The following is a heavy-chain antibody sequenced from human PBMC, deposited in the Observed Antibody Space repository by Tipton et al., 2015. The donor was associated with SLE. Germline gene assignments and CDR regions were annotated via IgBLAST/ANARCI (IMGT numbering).Heavy chain of an antibody. CDR2: IYYSGST. Sequence: TLSLTCTVSGGSISSGDYYWSLIRQPPGKGLEWIGYIYYSGSTYYNPSLKSRVTISVDTSKNQFSLKLSSVTAADTAVYYCASETLVWEAFDIWGQGTMVTVSS. J-gene: IGHJ3*02. V-gene: IGHV4-30-4*01. D-gene: IGHD3-16*01. CDR1: GGSISSGDYY. CDR3: ASETLVWEAFDI.